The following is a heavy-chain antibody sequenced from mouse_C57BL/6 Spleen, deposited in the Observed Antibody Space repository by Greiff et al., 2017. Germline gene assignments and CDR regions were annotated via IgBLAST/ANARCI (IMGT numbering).Heavy chain of an antibody. V-gene: IGHV14-3*01. CDR3: ARPGHYYGSSYAMDY. Sequence: VQLQQSVAELVRPGASVKLSCTASGFNIKNTYMPWVKQRPEQGLEWIGRIDPANGNTKYAPKFQGKATLTADTSSNTAYLQRSSLTSEDTAICYCARPGHYYGSSYAMDYWGQGTSVTVSS. D-gene: IGHD1-1*01. J-gene: IGHJ4*01. CDR1: GFNIKNTY. CDR2: IDPANGNT.